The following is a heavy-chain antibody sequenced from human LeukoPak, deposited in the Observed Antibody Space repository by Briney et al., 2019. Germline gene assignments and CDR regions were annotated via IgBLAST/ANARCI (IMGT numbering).Heavy chain of an antibody. V-gene: IGHV3-23*01. Sequence: GGSLRLSCAASGFTFSSYAMSWVRQAPGKGLEWVSGISGRGGRTYYADSVKGRSTISRDNSKNTLYLQMNSLRAEDTAIYYCAKDGGTDDVYYFDYWGQGTLVTVSS. CDR3: AKDGGTDDVYYFDY. CDR1: GFTFSSYA. CDR2: ISGRGGRT. D-gene: IGHD1-1*01. J-gene: IGHJ4*02.